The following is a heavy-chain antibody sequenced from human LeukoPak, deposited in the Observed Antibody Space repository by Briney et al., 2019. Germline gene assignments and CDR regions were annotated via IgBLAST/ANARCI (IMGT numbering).Heavy chain of an antibody. V-gene: IGHV3-30*01. J-gene: IGHJ4*02. CDR2: ISHDGSNK. D-gene: IGHD2-2*01. CDR3: ARGVVPAAIGVYWSLGY. CDR1: GFTFSSYA. Sequence: GRSLRLSCAASGFTFSSYAMHWVRQAPGKGLERVAVISHDGSNKFYADSVKGRFTISRDNSKNTLYLQMNSLRAEDTAVYCCARGVVPAAIGVYWSLGYWGQGTLVTVSS.